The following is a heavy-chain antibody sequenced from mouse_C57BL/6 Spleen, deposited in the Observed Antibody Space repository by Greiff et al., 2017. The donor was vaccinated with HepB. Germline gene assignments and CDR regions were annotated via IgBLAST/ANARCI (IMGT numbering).Heavy chain of an antibody. CDR1: GFTFSDAW. J-gene: IGHJ2*01. CDR2: IRNNANNHAT. CDR3: TRPGDDYYN. Sequence: EVQLVESGGGLVQPGGSMKLSCAASGFTFSDAWMDWVRQSPEKGLEWVAEIRNNANNHATYYAESVKGRFTISSDDSKSSFYLQRNSLRAEDTGMYYCTRPGDDYYNWGKGTTLTVSS. V-gene: IGHV6-6*01. D-gene: IGHD2-3*01.